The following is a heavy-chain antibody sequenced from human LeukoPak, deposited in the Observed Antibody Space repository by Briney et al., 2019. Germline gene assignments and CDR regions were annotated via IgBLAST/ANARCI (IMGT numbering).Heavy chain of an antibody. Sequence: HPGGSLRLSCAASGFTITKKYMNWVRQAPGKGLDWVSLIYSAGGTSYADSVKGRFTISRDNSKNTLYLQMNSLRAEDTAVYYCAKSPIYYYGSGSYFDYWGQGTLVTVSS. D-gene: IGHD3-10*01. CDR3: AKSPIYYYGSGSYFDY. CDR1: GFTITKKY. CDR2: IYSAGGT. V-gene: IGHV3-53*01. J-gene: IGHJ4*02.